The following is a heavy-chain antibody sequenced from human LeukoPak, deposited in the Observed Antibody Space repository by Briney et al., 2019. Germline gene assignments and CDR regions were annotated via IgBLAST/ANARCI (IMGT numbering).Heavy chain of an antibody. Sequence: GGSLRLSRAASGFTVSSNYMSWVRQAPGKGLEWVSVIYSGGRTYYSDSVTGGLTISRDNSKNTLYLQMNILRAEDTAVYYCARLDSSGYWYFDYWGQATLVTVSS. V-gene: IGHV3-53*01. CDR1: GFTVSSNY. J-gene: IGHJ4*02. CDR3: ARLDSSGYWYFDY. D-gene: IGHD3-22*01. CDR2: IYSGGRT.